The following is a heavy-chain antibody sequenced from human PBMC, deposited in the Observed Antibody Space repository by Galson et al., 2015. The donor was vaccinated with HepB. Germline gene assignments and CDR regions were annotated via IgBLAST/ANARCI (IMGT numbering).Heavy chain of an antibody. Sequence: SLRLSCAASGFTFSSYSMNWVRQAPGKGLEWVSSISSSSSYIYYADSVKGRFAISRDNAKNSLYLQMNSLRAEDTAVYYCAREMGIVGGWFDPWGQGTLVTVSS. J-gene: IGHJ5*02. D-gene: IGHD1-26*01. CDR2: ISSSSSYI. V-gene: IGHV3-21*01. CDR3: AREMGIVGGWFDP. CDR1: GFTFSSYS.